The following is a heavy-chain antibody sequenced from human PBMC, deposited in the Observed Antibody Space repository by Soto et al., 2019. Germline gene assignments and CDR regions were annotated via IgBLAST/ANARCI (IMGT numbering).Heavy chain of an antibody. CDR3: ARDKAVHLYCSSTSCNHLPYYYYYGMDV. V-gene: IGHV4-31*03. CDR2: IYYSGST. J-gene: IGHJ6*02. Sequence: PSETLSLTCTVSGGSISSGGYYWSWIRQHPGKGLEWIGYIYYSGSTYYNPSLKSRVTISVDTSKNQFSLKLSSVTAADTAVYYCARDKAVHLYCSSTSCNHLPYYYYYGMDVWGQGTTVTVSS. D-gene: IGHD2-2*01. CDR1: GGSISSGGYY.